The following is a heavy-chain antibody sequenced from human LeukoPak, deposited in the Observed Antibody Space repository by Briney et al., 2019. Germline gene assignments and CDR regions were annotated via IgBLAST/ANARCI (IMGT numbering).Heavy chain of an antibody. D-gene: IGHD5-18*01. CDR3: AHSQVFSYGSFHDAYDI. CDR2: IYWDDDK. CDR1: GFSLSTSGVG. J-gene: IGHJ3*02. V-gene: IGHV2-5*02. Sequence: SGPTLVKPTQTLTLTCTFSGFSLSTSGVGVGWIRQPPGKALEWLAVIYWDDDKRHSPSLKSRLTIAKDTSKNQVVLTLTNMDSVDTATYYCAHSQVFSYGSFHDAYDIWGLGMLVTVSS.